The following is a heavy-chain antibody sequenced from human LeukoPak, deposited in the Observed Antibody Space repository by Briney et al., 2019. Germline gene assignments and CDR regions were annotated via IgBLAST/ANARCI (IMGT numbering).Heavy chain of an antibody. D-gene: IGHD2-15*01. V-gene: IGHV1-3*01. Sequence: ASVMISCKASGYTFTSYSMYWVRQAPGQRLEWIGWINAGNGNTKYSQNFQGRVTFTRDASASTAYMELSSLRSEDTAVYYCARDPCSGGSCFQTWFDPWGQGTLVTVSS. CDR1: GYTFTSYS. CDR3: ARDPCSGGSCFQTWFDP. CDR2: INAGNGNT. J-gene: IGHJ5*02.